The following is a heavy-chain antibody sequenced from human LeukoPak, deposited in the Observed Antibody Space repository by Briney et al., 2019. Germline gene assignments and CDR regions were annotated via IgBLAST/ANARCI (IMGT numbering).Heavy chain of an antibody. CDR3: ARVDSGSYPIDY. D-gene: IGHD1-26*01. CDR2: IYYSEST. Sequence: SETLSLTCTVSGGSISSGDYYWSWIRQHPGKGLEWIGYIYYSESTHYNPSLKSQITISVDTSKNQFSLKLSSVTAADTALYYCARVDSGSYPIDYWGQGTLVTVSS. V-gene: IGHV4-31*01. CDR1: GGSISSGDYY. J-gene: IGHJ4*02.